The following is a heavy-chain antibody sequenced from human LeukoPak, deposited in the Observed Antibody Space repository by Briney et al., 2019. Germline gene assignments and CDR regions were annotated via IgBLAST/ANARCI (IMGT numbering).Heavy chain of an antibody. CDR3: ARDYTGYFP. V-gene: IGHV3-7*03. CDR2: IKTDGSEK. Sequence: GGSLRLSCEASGFTFSSYWMSWVRQAPGKGLEWVANIKTDGSEKYYVDSVKGRFTISRDNAKNSLYLQMNSLKAEDTAVYYCARDYTGYFPWGQGTLVIVSS. CDR1: GFTFSSYW. J-gene: IGHJ5*02. D-gene: IGHD3-9*01.